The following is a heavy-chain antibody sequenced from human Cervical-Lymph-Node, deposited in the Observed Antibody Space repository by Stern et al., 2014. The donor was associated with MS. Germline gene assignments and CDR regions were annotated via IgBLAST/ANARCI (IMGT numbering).Heavy chain of an antibody. J-gene: IGHJ4*02. CDR3: AHGVSFDYYDTSGYYHTSEGLPDY. Sequence: QVTLKESGPTLVKPTQTLTLTCTFSGFSLTTSGVGVGWIRPPPGKALEWLALIYWDADKLHNPSLTRRLTITKDTPKNQVVLTMTNMDPVDTATYYCAHGVSFDYYDTSGYYHTSEGLPDYWGQGTLVTVSS. CDR1: GFSLTTSGVG. V-gene: IGHV2-5*02. CDR2: IYWDADK. D-gene: IGHD3-22*01.